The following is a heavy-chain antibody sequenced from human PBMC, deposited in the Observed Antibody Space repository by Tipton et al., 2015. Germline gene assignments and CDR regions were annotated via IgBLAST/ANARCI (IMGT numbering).Heavy chain of an antibody. CDR3: ARVRYSSGSGYFDY. D-gene: IGHD6-19*01. Sequence: SLRLSCAASGLTFRSYWMSWVRQAPGKGLEWVANIKQDGSEKYYVDSVKGRFTISRDNAKNSLYLQMNSLRAEDTAVYYCARVRYSSGSGYFDYWGQGTLVTVSS. V-gene: IGHV3-7*04. J-gene: IGHJ4*02. CDR1: GLTFRSYW. CDR2: IKQDGSEK.